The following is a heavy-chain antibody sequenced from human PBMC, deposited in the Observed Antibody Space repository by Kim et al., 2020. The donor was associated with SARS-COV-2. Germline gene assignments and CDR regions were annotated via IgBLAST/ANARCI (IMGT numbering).Heavy chain of an antibody. CDR1: GGSFSGYY. Sequence: SETLSLTCAVYGGSFSGYYWSWIRQPPGKGLEWIGEINHSGSTNYNPSLKSRVTISVDTSKNQFSLKLSSVTAADTAVYYCARRTYYYGSGRQAFDIWGQGTMVTVSS. CDR3: ARRTYYYGSGRQAFDI. V-gene: IGHV4-34*01. D-gene: IGHD3-10*01. J-gene: IGHJ3*02. CDR2: INHSGST.